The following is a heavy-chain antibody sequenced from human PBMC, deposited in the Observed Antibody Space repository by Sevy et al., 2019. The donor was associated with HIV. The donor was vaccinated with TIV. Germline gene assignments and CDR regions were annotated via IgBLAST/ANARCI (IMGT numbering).Heavy chain of an antibody. J-gene: IGHJ4*02. D-gene: IGHD3-9*01. Sequence: SETLSLTCSVSGGSISSSTYYWGWIRQPPGRGLEWIGSVDFTGTTYYNPSIKSRVTISVDTSKNEFSLKVNSVTAADTDVYYCARLGGLRFFDWSSLNYFDYWGQGTLVTVSS. CDR3: ARLGGLRFFDWSSLNYFDY. V-gene: IGHV4-39*01. CDR1: GGSISSSTYY. CDR2: VDFTGTT.